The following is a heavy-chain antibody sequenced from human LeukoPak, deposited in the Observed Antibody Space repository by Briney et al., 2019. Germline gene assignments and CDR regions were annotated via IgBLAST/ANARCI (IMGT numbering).Heavy chain of an antibody. J-gene: IGHJ5*02. CDR1: GFNFSIYS. CDR2: ITRSSTTI. V-gene: IGHV3-48*01. CDR3: AGGDYNWNGFDP. Sequence: GGSLRLSCAASGFNFSIYSMNWVRPAPGKGLEWVSYITRSSTTIYSADSVKGRLTISRANAKNSLYLQMNSLRVEDTAIYYCAGGDYNWNGFDPWGQGTLVTVSS. D-gene: IGHD1-20*01.